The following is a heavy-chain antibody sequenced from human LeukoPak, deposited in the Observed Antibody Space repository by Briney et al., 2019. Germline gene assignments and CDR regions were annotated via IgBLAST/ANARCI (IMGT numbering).Heavy chain of an antibody. J-gene: IGHJ4*02. Sequence: PSETLSLTCTVSGSSISSNSYYWGWIRQPPGKGLEWIASIYYGGNTYYNPSLKSRVTISVDTSKNQFSLKLSSVTAADTAVYYCSRAALEFRVQYSFDYWGQGTLATVS. CDR1: GSSISSNSYY. V-gene: IGHV4-39*07. CDR3: SRAALEFRVQYSFDY. D-gene: IGHD3-10*01. CDR2: IYYGGNT.